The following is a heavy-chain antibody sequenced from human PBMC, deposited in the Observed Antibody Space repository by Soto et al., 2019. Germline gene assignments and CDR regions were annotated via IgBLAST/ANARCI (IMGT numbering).Heavy chain of an antibody. CDR2: ISWNSGSI. CDR1: GFTFDDYA. V-gene: IGHV3-9*01. J-gene: IGHJ6*03. CDR3: AKGSGGGYDFYYCYMDV. D-gene: IGHD5-12*01. Sequence: PGGSLRLSCAASGFTFDDYAMHWVRQAPGKGLEWVSGISWNSGSIGYADSVKGRFTISRDNAKNSLYLQMNSLRAEDTALYYCAKGSGGGYDFYYCYMDVWGKGTTVTVSS.